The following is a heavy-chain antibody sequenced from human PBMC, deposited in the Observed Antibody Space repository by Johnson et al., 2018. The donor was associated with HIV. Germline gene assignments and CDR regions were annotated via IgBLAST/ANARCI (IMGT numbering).Heavy chain of an antibody. CDR1: GSTFSNFW. CDR3: ARAGSSWYDDAFDI. D-gene: IGHD6-13*01. Sequence: VQLVESGGGLVKPGGSLRLSCAASGSTFSNFWMSWVRQAPGKGLEWVSGISWNSGSIGYADSVKGRFTISRDNAKNSLHLQMNSLRAEDTAVYYCARAGSSWYDDAFDIWGQGTMFTFSS. J-gene: IGHJ3*02. V-gene: IGHV3-9*01. CDR2: ISWNSGSI.